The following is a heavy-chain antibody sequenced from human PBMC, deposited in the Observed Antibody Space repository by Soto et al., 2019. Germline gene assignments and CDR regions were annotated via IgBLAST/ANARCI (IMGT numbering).Heavy chain of an antibody. J-gene: IGHJ5*02. CDR1: GFTVSSNY. Sequence: EVQLVESGGGLIQPGGSLRLSCAASGFTVSSNYMSWVRQAPGKGLEWVSVIYSGGSTYYADSVKGRFTISRDNSKNTLNLQMNSLRAEDTAVYYCAREGGPGVYNWFDPWGQGTLVTVSS. V-gene: IGHV3-53*01. CDR3: AREGGPGVYNWFDP. CDR2: IYSGGST.